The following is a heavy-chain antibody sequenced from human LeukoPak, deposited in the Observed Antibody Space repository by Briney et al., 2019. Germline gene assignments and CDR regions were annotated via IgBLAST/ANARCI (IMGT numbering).Heavy chain of an antibody. Sequence: VASVKVSCKASGYTFTSYDINWVRQATGQGLEWMGWMNPNSGNTGYAQKLQGRVTMTRNTSISTAYMELSSLRSEDTAVYYCAREGYQLLWNWFDPWGQGTLVTVSS. D-gene: IGHD2-2*01. CDR3: AREGYQLLWNWFDP. CDR2: MNPNSGNT. J-gene: IGHJ5*02. CDR1: GYTFTSYD. V-gene: IGHV1-8*01.